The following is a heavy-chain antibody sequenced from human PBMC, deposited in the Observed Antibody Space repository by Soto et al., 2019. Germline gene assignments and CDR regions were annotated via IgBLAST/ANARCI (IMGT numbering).Heavy chain of an antibody. Sequence: QVQMVESGGGLVQPGGSLRLSCAASGLSFSDHYLTWIGQAPGKGLEWVSYISVSGTTIFYADSVRGRFTVSRDNAKNSLFLQMNSLRAEDTAVYYCARGRSGRSRDWGQGTLVTVSS. CDR3: ARGRSGRSRD. CDR2: ISVSGTTI. V-gene: IGHV3-11*01. CDR1: GLSFSDHY. J-gene: IGHJ4*02. D-gene: IGHD6-25*01.